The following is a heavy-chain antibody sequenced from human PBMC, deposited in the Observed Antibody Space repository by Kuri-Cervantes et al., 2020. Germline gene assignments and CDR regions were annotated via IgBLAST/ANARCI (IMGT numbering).Heavy chain of an antibody. Sequence: GESLKISCAASGFTFSSYSMNWVRQAPGKGLEWVSSISSSSSYIYYVDSVKGRFTISRDNAKNSLYLQMNSLRAEDTAVYYCARVADYDILTGYFGPRSFDYWGQGTLVTVSS. CDR2: ISSSSSYI. D-gene: IGHD3-9*01. CDR3: ARVADYDILTGYFGPRSFDY. CDR1: GFTFSSYS. J-gene: IGHJ4*02. V-gene: IGHV3-21*01.